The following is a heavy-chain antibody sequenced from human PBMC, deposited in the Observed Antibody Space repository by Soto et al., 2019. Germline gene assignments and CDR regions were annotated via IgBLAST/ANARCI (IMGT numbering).Heavy chain of an antibody. D-gene: IGHD3-16*01. CDR3: ARSSGGVFGIIIEGTNWFAP. J-gene: IGHJ5*02. Sequence: QVQLVQSGAEVKKPGASVKVSCKTSGYTFTSYAISWVRQAPGQGPEWMGWISGHNGNTNHPQSLQGRVTMTTDTSRNTAYMELRSLRSEDTAVYYCARSSGGVFGIIIEGTNWFAPWGQGTLVTVSS. CDR2: ISGHNGNT. CDR1: GYTFTSYA. V-gene: IGHV1-18*04.